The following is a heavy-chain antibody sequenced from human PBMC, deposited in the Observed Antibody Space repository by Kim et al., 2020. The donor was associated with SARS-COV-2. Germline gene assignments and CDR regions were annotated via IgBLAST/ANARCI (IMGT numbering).Heavy chain of an antibody. CDR3: ARVRYSGSYYPDYFDY. CDR1: GYTFTSYA. V-gene: IGHV1-3*01. D-gene: IGHD1-26*01. J-gene: IGHJ4*02. Sequence: ASVKVSCKASGYTFTSYAMHWVRQAPGQRLERMGWINAGNGNTKYSQKFQGRVTITRDTSASTAYMELSSLRSEDTAVYYCARVRYSGSYYPDYFDYWGQGTLVTVSS. CDR2: INAGNGNT.